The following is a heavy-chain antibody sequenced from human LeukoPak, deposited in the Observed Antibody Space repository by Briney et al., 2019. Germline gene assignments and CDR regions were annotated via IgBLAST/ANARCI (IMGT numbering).Heavy chain of an antibody. V-gene: IGHV1-8*03. J-gene: IGHJ4*02. D-gene: IGHD6-6*01. CDR3: ARGDWYSSSSSPFDY. CDR2: INPNSGNT. Sequence: AAVKVSFKSSGYTFASYTLHWVRQATAQGLEWMGWINPNSGNTGYAQKFQGRVTITGNTAISTAYMQLSSLRSEDTAVYYCARGDWYSSSSSPFDYWGQGTLVTVSS. CDR1: GYTFASYT.